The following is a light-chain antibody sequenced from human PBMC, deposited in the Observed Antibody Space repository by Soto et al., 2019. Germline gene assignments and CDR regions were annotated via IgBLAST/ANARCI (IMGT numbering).Light chain of an antibody. J-gene: IGKJ1*01. CDR2: GAS. CDR1: QSVSSN. CDR3: HQYNNWQET. V-gene: IGKV3-15*01. Sequence: EIVMTQSPATLSVIPGERATLSCRASQSVSSNLAWYQQQPGQAPRLLIYGASTRAPGIPARFSGSWSGTEFTLAISGLQSEDFAIYYCHQYNNWQETFGQGTKVAIK.